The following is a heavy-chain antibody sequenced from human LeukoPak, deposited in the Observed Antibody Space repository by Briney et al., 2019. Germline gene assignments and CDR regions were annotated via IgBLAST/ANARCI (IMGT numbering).Heavy chain of an antibody. Sequence: SETLSFTCTVSGGSISSYYWSWIRQPLGKGLEWIGNIDDSGSTNYNPSLKSRVTISVDTSKNQFSLKLSSVTAADTAMYYCARAGDYDRSGYYPLFDSWGQGTLVTVSS. J-gene: IGHJ4*02. CDR2: IDDSGST. CDR1: GGSISSYY. CDR3: ARAGDYDRSGYYPLFDS. D-gene: IGHD3-22*01. V-gene: IGHV4-59*01.